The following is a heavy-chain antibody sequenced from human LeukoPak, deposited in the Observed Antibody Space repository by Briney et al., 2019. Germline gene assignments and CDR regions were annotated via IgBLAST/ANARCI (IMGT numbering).Heavy chain of an antibody. J-gene: IGHJ4*02. V-gene: IGHV3-30-3*01. CDR2: ISDDGSKK. CDR3: ARSFTYYFDRSGFYYGDY. Sequence: GRSLRLSCAVSGFTFSSYAMHWVRQAPGKGLEWVAVISDDGSKKYYADSVKGRFTISRDNSKNTLYLQMNSLRAEDTAVYYCARSFTYYFDRSGFYYGDYWGQGTLVTVSS. CDR1: GFTFSSYA. D-gene: IGHD3-22*01.